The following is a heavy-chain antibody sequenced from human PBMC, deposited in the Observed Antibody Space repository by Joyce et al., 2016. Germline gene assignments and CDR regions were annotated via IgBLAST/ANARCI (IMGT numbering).Heavy chain of an antibody. J-gene: IGHJ4*02. CDR1: EFAFSSHA. Sequence: QVPLLESGGGVAQPGRSLRLSCAASEFAFSSHAMHWVRQAPGKGVEWVAGMSDDGSHQYYADSVRGRFTISRDNSQNTLYLQMNSLRVEDTAVYYCTRSSRTGYTAGWPDFDYWGQGTLVTVSS. V-gene: IGHV3-30*03. D-gene: IGHD2-2*02. CDR3: TRSSRTGYTAGWPDFDY. CDR2: MSDDGSHQ.